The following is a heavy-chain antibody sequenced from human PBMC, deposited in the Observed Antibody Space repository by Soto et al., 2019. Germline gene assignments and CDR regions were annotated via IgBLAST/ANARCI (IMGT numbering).Heavy chain of an antibody. CDR2: ISTYNGNT. Sequence: ASVKVSCKGSGYTFLNYGISWVRQAPGQGLEWMGWISTYNGNTKYAQKVQGRVTMTTETSTYTAYMELRSLRSDDTAVYYCARDWASISWVRSSDALDIWGLGTVVTVSS. J-gene: IGHJ3*02. CDR1: GYTFLNYG. V-gene: IGHV1-18*01. D-gene: IGHD6-13*01. CDR3: ARDWASISWVRSSDALDI.